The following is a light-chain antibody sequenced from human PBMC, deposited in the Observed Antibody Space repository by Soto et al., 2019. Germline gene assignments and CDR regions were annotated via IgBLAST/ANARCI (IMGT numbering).Light chain of an antibody. Sequence: EVVLTQSPGSLSLSPGDRATLSCRASQSLVNTYVAWYQQKAGQAPRLLIFDASTRATGIPDRFSGSGSGTDFTLSISRLEPEDFAVYYCQQYGSSLTWTFGQGTKVDNK. V-gene: IGKV3-20*01. J-gene: IGKJ1*01. CDR2: DAS. CDR1: QSLVNTY. CDR3: QQYGSSLTWT.